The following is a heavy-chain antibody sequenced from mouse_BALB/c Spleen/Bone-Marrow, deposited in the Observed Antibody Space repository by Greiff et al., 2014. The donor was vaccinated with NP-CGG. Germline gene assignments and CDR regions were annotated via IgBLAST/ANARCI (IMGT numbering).Heavy chain of an antibody. V-gene: IGHV1-39*01. CDR3: ARGHDGYRTWFAY. D-gene: IGHD2-3*01. CDR1: GYSFTGYN. CDR2: IDPSYGGT. Sequence: LVESGPELEKPGASVKISCKASGYSFTGYNMNWVKQSNGKSLEWIGNIDPSYGGTTYNQKFKGKATLTVDKSSSTAYMQLKSLTSEDSAVYYCARGHDGYRTWFAYWGQGTLVTVSA. J-gene: IGHJ3*01.